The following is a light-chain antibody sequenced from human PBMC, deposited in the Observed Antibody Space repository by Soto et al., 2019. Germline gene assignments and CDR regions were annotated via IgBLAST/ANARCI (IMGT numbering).Light chain of an antibody. CDR3: ETWDSNTHVV. CDR1: SGHSSYI. Sequence: QPVLTQSSSASASLGSSVKLTCTLSSGHSSYIIAWPQQQPGNAPRCLMELEGSGSYNKWSGVPDRFYGSSSGADSYLTIAPLQSEYEADYYCETWDSNTHVVFRAGTKLTVL. CDR2: LEGSGSY. V-gene: IGLV4-60*03. J-gene: IGLJ2*01.